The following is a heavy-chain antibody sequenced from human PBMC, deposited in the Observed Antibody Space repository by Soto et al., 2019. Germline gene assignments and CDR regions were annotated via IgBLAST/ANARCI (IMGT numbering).Heavy chain of an antibody. D-gene: IGHD3-3*01. J-gene: IGHJ4*02. CDR3: ARAPEYYDFWSGYDFDY. CDR1: GGTFSSYT. V-gene: IGHV1-69*02. Sequence: SVKVSCKASGGTFSSYTISWVRQAPGQGLEWMGRIIPILGIANYAQKFQGRVTITADKSTSTAYMELSSLRSEDTAVYYCARAPEYYDFWSGYDFDYWGQGTLVTVSS. CDR2: IIPILGIA.